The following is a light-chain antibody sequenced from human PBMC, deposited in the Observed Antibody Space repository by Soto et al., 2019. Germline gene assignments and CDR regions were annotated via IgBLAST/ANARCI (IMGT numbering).Light chain of an antibody. J-gene: IGKJ1*01. CDR1: QRVGSH. Sequence: ESVLTQSPATVSLSPGERATLSCRASQRVGSHLAWYQQKPGQAPRLLIYDVSNRASGIPARFSGSGSGTDFTLTISGLEPEDFAVYYCQQHSNWFSWSFGQGTKVDIK. V-gene: IGKV3-11*01. CDR3: QQHSNWFSWS. CDR2: DVS.